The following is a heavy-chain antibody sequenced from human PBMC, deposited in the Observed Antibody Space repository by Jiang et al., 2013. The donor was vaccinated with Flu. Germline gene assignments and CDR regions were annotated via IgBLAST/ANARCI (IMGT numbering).Heavy chain of an antibody. V-gene: IGHV6-1*01. Sequence: SAAWSWIRQSPSRGLEWLGRTYYRSKWYDDYAVSVKSRITINPDTSKNQFSLQPNSVTPEDTAVYYCARALAVAGNAGWYYDLWGRGTLVTVSS. CDR3: ARALAVAGNAGWYYDL. CDR2: TYYRSKWYD. D-gene: IGHD6-19*01. CDR1: SAA. J-gene: IGHJ2*01.